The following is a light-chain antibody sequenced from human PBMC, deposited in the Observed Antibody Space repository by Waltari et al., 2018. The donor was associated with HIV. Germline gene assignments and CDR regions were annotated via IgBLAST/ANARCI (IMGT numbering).Light chain of an antibody. Sequence: QSALTQPASVSGSPGQSITLSCTGTSRDIGPYNYVSWYQQHPGKAPKLMIYDVSNRPSGVSNRFSGSKSGNTASLTISGLQAEDEADYYCSSYTSSSTPVVFGGGTKLTVL. CDR2: DVS. V-gene: IGLV2-14*01. J-gene: IGLJ2*01. CDR1: SRDIGPYNY. CDR3: SSYTSSSTPVV.